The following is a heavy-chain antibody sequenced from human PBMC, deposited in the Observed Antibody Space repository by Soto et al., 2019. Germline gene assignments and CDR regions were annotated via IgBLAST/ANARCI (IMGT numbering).Heavy chain of an antibody. CDR3: GRGRSGQIVVFY. J-gene: IGHJ4*02. CDR1: GYTFTGHY. D-gene: IGHD1-26*01. Sequence: ASVKVSCKASGYTFTGHYIHWVRQAPEQGPEWMGEIGPESGATRYAEKFQGRVTMTRDTSVTTVYMELKNLSPDDTAVYYCGRGRSGQIVVFYWGQGTPVTVS. V-gene: IGHV1-2*02. CDR2: IGPESGAT.